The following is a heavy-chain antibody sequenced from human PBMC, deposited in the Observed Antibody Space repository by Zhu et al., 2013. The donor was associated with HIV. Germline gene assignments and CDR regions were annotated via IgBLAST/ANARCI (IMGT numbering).Heavy chain of an antibody. J-gene: IGHJ4*02. V-gene: IGHV1-18*01. CDR2: ISAYNGNT. CDR3: ARDLIRQNKEYYFDY. CDR1: GYTFTSYG. Sequence: QVQLVQSGAEVKKPGASVKVSCKASGYTFTSYGISWVRQAPGQGLEWMGWISAYNGNTNCAQKLQGRVTMTTDTSTSTAYMELRSLRSDDTAVYYCARDLIRQNKEYYFDYWGQGTLVTVSS.